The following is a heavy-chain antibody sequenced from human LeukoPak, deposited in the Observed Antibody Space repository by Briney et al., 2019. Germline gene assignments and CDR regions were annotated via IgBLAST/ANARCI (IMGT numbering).Heavy chain of an antibody. D-gene: IGHD1-26*01. CDR2: ISSLGGAI. CDR3: ARYSSGSYYVDY. Sequence: GGSLRLSCAASGFSFSDHYMSWIRQAPGKGLEWVSYISSLGGAIYYADSVKGRFTISRDNAKDSLYLQMNSLRVEDTAVYYCARYSSGSYYVDYWGQGTLVTVSS. V-gene: IGHV3-11*01. CDR1: GFSFSDHY. J-gene: IGHJ4*02.